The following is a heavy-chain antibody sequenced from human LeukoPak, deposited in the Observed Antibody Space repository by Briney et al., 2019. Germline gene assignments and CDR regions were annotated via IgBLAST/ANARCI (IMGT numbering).Heavy chain of an antibody. Sequence: GGSLRLSCAASGFTFSSYEMNWVRQAPGKGLEWVSYISSSGSTIYYADSVKGRFTISRDNAKNSLYLQMNSLRAEDTAVYYCARTYYGSGSYWGYWGQGTLVTVSS. CDR2: ISSSGSTI. V-gene: IGHV3-48*03. D-gene: IGHD3-10*01. J-gene: IGHJ4*02. CDR1: GFTFSSYE. CDR3: ARTYYGSGSYWGY.